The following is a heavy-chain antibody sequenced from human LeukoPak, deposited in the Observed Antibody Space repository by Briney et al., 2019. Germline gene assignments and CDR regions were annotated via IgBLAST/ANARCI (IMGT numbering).Heavy chain of an antibody. D-gene: IGHD3-16*01. CDR1: GFTFSNYG. V-gene: IGHV3-33*01. CDR2: IWSDGSNK. Sequence: GGSLRPSCAASGFTFSNYGMHWIRQAPGKGLEWVAVIWSDGSNKYYADSVKGRFTISRDNSKNTLYLQMNSLRAEDTAVYYCARGGELGVWDWFDPWGQGTLVTVSS. CDR3: ARGGELGVWDWFDP. J-gene: IGHJ5*02.